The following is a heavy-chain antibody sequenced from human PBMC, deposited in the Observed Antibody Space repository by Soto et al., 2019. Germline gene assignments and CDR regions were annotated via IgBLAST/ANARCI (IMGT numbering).Heavy chain of an antibody. D-gene: IGHD2-15*01. CDR3: ARGTPSPLIVRSSRGPWFDP. V-gene: IGHV4-59*08. J-gene: IGHJ5*02. Sequence: PSETLSLTCTVSGGSISSYYWSWIRQPTGKGLEWIGYMYYGGRTNYNPSLKSRVTISVDTSKMQVSLKLSSVTAADTAVYFCARGTPSPLIVRSSRGPWFDPWGQGTLVTVS. CDR2: MYYGGRT. CDR1: GGSISSYY.